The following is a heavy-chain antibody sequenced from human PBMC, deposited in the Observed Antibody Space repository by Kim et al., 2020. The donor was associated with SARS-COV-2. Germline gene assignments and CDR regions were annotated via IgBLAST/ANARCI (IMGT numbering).Heavy chain of an antibody. CDR2: INHSGST. CDR1: GGSFSGYY. V-gene: IGHV4-34*01. CDR3: ARGRVFDP. J-gene: IGHJ5*02. D-gene: IGHD6-13*01. Sequence: SETLSLTCAVYGGSFSGYYWSWIRQPPGKGLEWIGEINHSGSTNYNPSLKSRVTISVDTSKNQFSLKLSSVTAADTAVYYCARGRVFDPWGQGTLVTVSS.